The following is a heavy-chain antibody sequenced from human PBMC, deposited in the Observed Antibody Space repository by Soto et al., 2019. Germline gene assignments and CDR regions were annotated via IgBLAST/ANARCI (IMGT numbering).Heavy chain of an antibody. J-gene: IGHJ4*02. Sequence: EVQLAESGGGMVQPGGSLRLSCVASGFTFSSYDRHWVRQAPGKGQEYVSYISSNGGTTYYGNSVKGRFTISRDNSKNTLYLQMGSLRAEDMAVYYCVRRVSGNYDYWGQGTLVTVSS. CDR3: VRRVSGNYDY. CDR2: ISSNGGTT. V-gene: IGHV3-64*01. CDR1: GFTFSSYD. D-gene: IGHD1-7*01.